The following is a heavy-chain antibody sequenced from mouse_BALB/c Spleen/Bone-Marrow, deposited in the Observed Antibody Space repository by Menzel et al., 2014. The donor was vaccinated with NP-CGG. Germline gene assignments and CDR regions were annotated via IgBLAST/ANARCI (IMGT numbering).Heavy chain of an antibody. CDR1: GYTFTDYW. Sequence: QVQLKQSGAELVMPGASVKMPCKASGYTFTDYWMHWVKQRPGQGLEWIGAIDTSDSYISYNQKFKGKATLTVDESSSTAYMQLSSLTSEDSAVYHCARSDYRYDPLANWGQGTLVTVSA. J-gene: IGHJ3*01. CDR3: ARSDYRYDPLAN. CDR2: IDTSDSYI. V-gene: IGHV1-69*01. D-gene: IGHD2-14*01.